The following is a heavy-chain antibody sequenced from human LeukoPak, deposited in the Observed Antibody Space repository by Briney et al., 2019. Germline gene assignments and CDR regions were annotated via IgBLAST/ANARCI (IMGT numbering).Heavy chain of an antibody. CDR1: GFTFSSKY. Sequence: GGSLRLSCAASGFTFSSKYMSWVRQAPGKGLEWVSVIYSDGSTYYADSVKGRFTISRDNAKNSLYLQMNSLRAEDTAVYYCARVSIVTIFGVVIDYYYYGMDVWGQGTTVTVSS. CDR3: ARVSIVTIFGVVIDYYYYGMDV. D-gene: IGHD3-3*01. J-gene: IGHJ6*02. CDR2: IYSDGST. V-gene: IGHV3-53*01.